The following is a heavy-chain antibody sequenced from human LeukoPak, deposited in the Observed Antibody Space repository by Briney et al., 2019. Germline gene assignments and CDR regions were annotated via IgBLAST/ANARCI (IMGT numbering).Heavy chain of an antibody. D-gene: IGHD3-22*01. V-gene: IGHV1-69*05. CDR2: IIPIFGTA. CDR1: GGTFSSYA. J-gene: IGHJ3*02. Sequence: SVKVSCKASGGTFSSYAISWVRQAPGQGLEWMGRIIPIFGTANYAQKFQGRVTITTDESTSTAYMELSSLRSEDTAEYYCASPTYYYDSSGYYYAFDIWGQGTMVTVSS. CDR3: ASPTYYYDSSGYYYAFDI.